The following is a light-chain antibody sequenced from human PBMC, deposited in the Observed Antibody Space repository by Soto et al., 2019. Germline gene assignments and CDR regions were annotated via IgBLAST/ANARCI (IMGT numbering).Light chain of an antibody. CDR1: SSDVGGYNY. CDR2: DVS. Sequence: QSVLTQPASVSGSPGQSITISCTGTSSDVGGYNYVSWYQQHPGKAPKLMIYDVSYRPSGVSNRFSGSKSGNTASLTVSGLQAKDEADYYCSSYASSSTPYVFGTGTKVTVL. V-gene: IGLV2-14*03. CDR3: SSYASSSTPYV. J-gene: IGLJ1*01.